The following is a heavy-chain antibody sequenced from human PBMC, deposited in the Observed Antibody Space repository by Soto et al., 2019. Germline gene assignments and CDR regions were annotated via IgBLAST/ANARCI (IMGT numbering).Heavy chain of an antibody. CDR3: ARERLGYGAGMGGMDV. Sequence: EVQLLESGGAVVQPGGSLRLSCAASGFTFSSFVMNWVRQAPGKGLEWVSDMSGSGGSIYHADSVKGQFTISRDNSKNTLFLDMKSLRADDTAVYHCARERLGYGAGMGGMDVWGKGTTVNVSS. V-gene: IGHV3-23*01. CDR2: MSGSGGSI. CDR1: GFTFSSFV. D-gene: IGHD3-10*01. J-gene: IGHJ6*04.